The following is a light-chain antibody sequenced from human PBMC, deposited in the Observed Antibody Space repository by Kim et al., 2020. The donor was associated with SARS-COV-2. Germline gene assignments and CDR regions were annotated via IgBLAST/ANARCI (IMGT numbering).Light chain of an antibody. J-gene: IGKJ1*01. CDR2: GAS. CDR3: QQYNNWPET. Sequence: VPTGERAPLSCRASQSVSSNLAWYQQKSGPAPRLLIYGASTRATGIPARFSGSGSGTEFTLTISSLQSEDFAVYYCQQYNNWPETFGQGTKVDIK. CDR1: QSVSSN. V-gene: IGKV3-15*01.